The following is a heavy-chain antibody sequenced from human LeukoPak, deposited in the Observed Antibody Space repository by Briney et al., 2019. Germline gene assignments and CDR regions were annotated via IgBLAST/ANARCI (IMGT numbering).Heavy chain of an antibody. CDR1: GGSTSSIRSY. CDR2: IYYSGAA. D-gene: IGHD3-16*01. V-gene: IGHV4-39*01. Sequence: KSSETLSLTCTVSGGSTSSIRSYWAWIRQAPGKGLEWIGTIYYSGAAYYNRSLRSRVTISIDTSRNRFSLRLSSVTAADTAVYYCARHPHHDYAGEDWFDPWGQGTLVTVYS. CDR3: ARHPHHDYAGEDWFDP. J-gene: IGHJ5*02.